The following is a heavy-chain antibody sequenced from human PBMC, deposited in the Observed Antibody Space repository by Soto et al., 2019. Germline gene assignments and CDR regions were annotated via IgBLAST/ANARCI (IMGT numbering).Heavy chain of an antibody. V-gene: IGHV3-21*01. D-gene: IGHD5-18*01. Sequence: PGGSLRLSCAASGFTFSSYSMNWVRQAPGKGLEWVSSISSSSSYIYYADSVKGRFTISRDNAKNSLYLQMNGLRAEDTAVYYCARDVGGSYGYYDPPAYWGQGTLVTVSS. CDR2: ISSSSSYI. CDR3: ARDVGGSYGYYDPPAY. J-gene: IGHJ4*02. CDR1: GFTFSSYS.